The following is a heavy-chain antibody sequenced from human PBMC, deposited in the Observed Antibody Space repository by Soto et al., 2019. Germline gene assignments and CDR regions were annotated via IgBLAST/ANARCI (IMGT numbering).Heavy chain of an antibody. CDR3: AKGPLMAGYYFDY. V-gene: IGHV3-30*18. CDR1: GFTFSTYG. D-gene: IGHD3-9*01. CDR2: ISYDGSNK. Sequence: PGGSLRLSCAASGFTFSTYGMHWLRQAPGKGLEWVAVISYDGSNKYYADSVKGRFTISRDNSKNTLYLQMNSLRAEDTAVYYCAKGPLMAGYYFDYWGQGTLVTVSS. J-gene: IGHJ4*02.